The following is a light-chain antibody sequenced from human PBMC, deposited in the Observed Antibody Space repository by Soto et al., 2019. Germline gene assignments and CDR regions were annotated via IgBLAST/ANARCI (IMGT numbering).Light chain of an antibody. CDR3: QQLFDSPIT. Sequence: DIQMTQSPSSLSASVGDRVTITCRASQSISSYLNLYQVKPGKAPKLLIYAASTLESGVPSRFSATVSGTEFSLTITSLQPEDFATYYCQQLFDSPITFGQGTRLEIK. CDR2: AAS. CDR1: QSISSY. J-gene: IGKJ5*01. V-gene: IGKV1-9*01.